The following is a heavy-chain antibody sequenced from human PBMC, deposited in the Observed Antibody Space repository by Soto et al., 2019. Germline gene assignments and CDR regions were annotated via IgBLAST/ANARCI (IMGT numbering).Heavy chain of an antibody. D-gene: IGHD6-13*01. CDR1: GFTFSSYG. V-gene: IGHV3-33*01. J-gene: IGHJ4*02. Sequence: PGGSLRLSCAASGFTFSSYGMHWVRQAPGKGLEWVAVIWYDGSNKYYADSVKGRFTISRDNSKNTLYLQMNSLRAEDTAVYYCARDLRMIHIAAAGTLASYFDYWGQGTLVTVSS. CDR2: IWYDGSNK. CDR3: ARDLRMIHIAAAGTLASYFDY.